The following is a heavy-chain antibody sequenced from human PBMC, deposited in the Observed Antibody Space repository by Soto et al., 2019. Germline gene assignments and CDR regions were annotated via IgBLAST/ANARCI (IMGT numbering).Heavy chain of an antibody. CDR3: ARLAVRGVILRGPNMDV. D-gene: IGHD3-10*01. J-gene: IGHJ6*03. Sequence: QVQLQESGPGLVKPSGTLSLTCAVSSGSISSSNWWSWVRQPPGKGLEWIGEIYHSGSTNYNPSLKSRVNISVDKSKNQFSLKLSSVTAADTAVYYCARLAVRGVILRGPNMDVWGKGTTVTVSS. CDR1: SGSISSSNW. CDR2: IYHSGST. V-gene: IGHV4-4*02.